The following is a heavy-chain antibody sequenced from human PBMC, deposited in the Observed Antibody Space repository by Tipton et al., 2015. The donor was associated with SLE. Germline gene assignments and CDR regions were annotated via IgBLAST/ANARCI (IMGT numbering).Heavy chain of an antibody. Sequence: TLSLTCTVSGYSISRGYYWGWIRQPPGGGLEWLGSVYPGGTAYYNPSLKGRVTVSVDTAKNQFSLKLTSVTAADTAVYYCARDPLRDYGGQTAPESWGQGTLVTVSS. CDR3: ARDPLRDYGGQTAPES. V-gene: IGHV4-38-2*02. D-gene: IGHD4-23*01. J-gene: IGHJ5*02. CDR1: GYSISRGYY. CDR2: VYPGGTA.